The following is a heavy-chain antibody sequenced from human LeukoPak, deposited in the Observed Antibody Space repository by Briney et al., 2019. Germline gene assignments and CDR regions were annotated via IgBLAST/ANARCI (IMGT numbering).Heavy chain of an antibody. Sequence: PGGSLRLSCAASGFTFSTYGMHWVRQAPGKGLEWVAIISYDGSNKYYADSVKGRFTISRDISKNTLYLQMNSLRAEDTAVYYCAKDKAAVGILSYWGQGTLVTVSS. CDR3: AKDKAAVGILSY. V-gene: IGHV3-30*18. D-gene: IGHD6-13*01. CDR1: GFTFSTYG. J-gene: IGHJ4*02. CDR2: ISYDGSNK.